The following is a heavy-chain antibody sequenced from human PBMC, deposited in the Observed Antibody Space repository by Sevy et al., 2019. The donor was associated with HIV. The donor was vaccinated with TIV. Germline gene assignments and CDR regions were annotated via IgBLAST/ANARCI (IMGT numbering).Heavy chain of an antibody. J-gene: IGHJ6*02. CDR3: ARDAPRGGGYYYYYGMDV. CDR1: GFTFSSYS. D-gene: IGHD6-25*01. Sequence: GGSLRLSCAASGFTFSSYSMNWVRQAPGKGLEWVSSISSSSSYIYYADSVKGRFTISRDNAKNSLYLQMNSLRAEDTAVYYCARDAPRGGGYYYYYGMDVWGQGNTVTVSS. V-gene: IGHV3-21*01. CDR2: ISSSSSYI.